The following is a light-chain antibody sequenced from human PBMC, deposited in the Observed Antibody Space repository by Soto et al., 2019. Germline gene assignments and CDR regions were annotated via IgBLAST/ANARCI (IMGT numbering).Light chain of an antibody. CDR1: QSISSY. CDR3: QQRYSTTLT. J-gene: IGKJ4*01. V-gene: IGKV1-39*01. Sequence: DIQMTQAPSSLSASVGDRVTITCRASQSISSYLNWYQKKTGKDPKILIYAASSLQSGVPSRFRGSGSGTDFNLTIRSLQTEDFATYECQQRYSTTLTFGGGTKLDI. CDR2: AAS.